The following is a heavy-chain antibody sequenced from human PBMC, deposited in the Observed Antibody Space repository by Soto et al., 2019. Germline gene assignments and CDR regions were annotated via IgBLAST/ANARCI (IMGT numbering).Heavy chain of an antibody. CDR1: GFTFTSSA. D-gene: IGHD3-22*01. J-gene: IGHJ4*02. CDR2: IVVGSGNT. Sequence: ASVQVSSKASGFTFTSSAVQWLRQARGKRLEWIGWIVVGSGNTNYAQKFQERVTITRDMSTSTAYMELSSLRSEDTAVYYCAAANLYYDSSGYYWPIDYWGQGTLVTVSS. V-gene: IGHV1-58*01. CDR3: AAANLYYDSSGYYWPIDY.